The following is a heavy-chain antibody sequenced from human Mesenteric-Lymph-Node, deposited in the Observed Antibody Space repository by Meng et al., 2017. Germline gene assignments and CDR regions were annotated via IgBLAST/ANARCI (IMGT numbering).Heavy chain of an antibody. CDR3: ASARWDH. Sequence: QVQLQQWGAGLLKLSETLSLTCGVYGASFSANYWSWVRQPPGKGLEXVGEIFHDGSTNYNPSLKSRLTISVDTSRNQFSLKMTSVTAADTAVYYCASARWDHWGQGTVVTVSS. CDR1: GASFSANY. J-gene: IGHJ4*02. V-gene: IGHV4-34*12. D-gene: IGHD4-23*01. CDR2: IFHDGST.